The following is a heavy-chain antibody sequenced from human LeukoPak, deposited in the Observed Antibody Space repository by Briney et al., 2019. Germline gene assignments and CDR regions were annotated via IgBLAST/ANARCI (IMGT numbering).Heavy chain of an antibody. CDR2: INHSGST. V-gene: IGHV4-34*01. J-gene: IGHJ5*02. CDR3: ARGRYRGWFDP. CDR1: GGSFSGYY. Sequence: SETLSLTCAVYGGSFSGYYWSWIRQPPGKGLEWIGEINHSGSTNYNPSLKSRVTISVDTSKNQFSLKLSSVTAADTAVYYCARGRYRGWFDPWRQGTLVTVSS. D-gene: IGHD1-1*01.